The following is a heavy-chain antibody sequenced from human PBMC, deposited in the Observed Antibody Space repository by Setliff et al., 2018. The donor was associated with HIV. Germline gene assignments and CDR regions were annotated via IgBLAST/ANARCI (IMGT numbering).Heavy chain of an antibody. Sequence: KASETLSLTCTVSGDSISSGDHYWTWIRQHPGEGLEWIGYTYHTGRTYYNPSVNSRIIMSVDTSKNQFSLNLTSVTAADTAVYYCARSVFYGVAATHFDFWCPGALVTVSS. CDR3: ARSVFYGVAATHFDF. CDR1: GDSISSGDHY. J-gene: IGHJ4*02. D-gene: IGHD2-15*01. V-gene: IGHV4-31*03. CDR2: TYHTGRT.